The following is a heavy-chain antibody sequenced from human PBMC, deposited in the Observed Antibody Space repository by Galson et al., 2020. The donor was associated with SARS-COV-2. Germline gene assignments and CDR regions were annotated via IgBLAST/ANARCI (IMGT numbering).Heavy chain of an antibody. CDR3: ARLHSRDSYYYYGMDV. CDR1: GYSFTSYW. Sequence: GESLKISCKGSGYSFTSYWSGWVRQMPGKGLEWMGIIYPGDSDTRYSPSFQGQVTISADKSISTAYLQWSSLKASDTAMYYCARLHSRDSYYYYGMDVWGQGTTVTVSS. CDR2: IYPGDSDT. J-gene: IGHJ6*02. V-gene: IGHV5-51*01. D-gene: IGHD4-4*01.